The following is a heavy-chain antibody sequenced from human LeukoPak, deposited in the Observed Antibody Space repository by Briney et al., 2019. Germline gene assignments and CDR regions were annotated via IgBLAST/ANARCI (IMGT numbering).Heavy chain of an antibody. CDR3: ARVTARIRFLSYFDY. J-gene: IGHJ4*02. Sequence: GASVKVSCKASGYTFTSYGISWVRQAPGQGLEWMGWISAYNGNTKYAQKLQGRVTMTTDTSTYTAYMELRSLRSEDTAVYYCARVTARIRFLSYFDYWGQGTLVTVSS. D-gene: IGHD3-3*01. CDR1: GYTFTSYG. V-gene: IGHV1-18*01. CDR2: ISAYNGNT.